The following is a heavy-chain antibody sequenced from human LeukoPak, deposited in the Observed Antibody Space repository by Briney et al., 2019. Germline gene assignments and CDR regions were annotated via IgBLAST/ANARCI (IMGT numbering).Heavy chain of an antibody. CDR1: GYTFTSYD. Sequence: ASVKVSCTASGYTFTSYDINWVRQATGQGLEWMGWMNPNSGNTGYAQKFQGRVTMTRNTSISTAYMELSSLRSEDTAVYYCARVYCTNGVCYPYYYYGMDVWGQGTTVTVSS. CDR2: MNPNSGNT. V-gene: IGHV1-8*01. D-gene: IGHD2-8*01. J-gene: IGHJ6*02. CDR3: ARVYCTNGVCYPYYYYGMDV.